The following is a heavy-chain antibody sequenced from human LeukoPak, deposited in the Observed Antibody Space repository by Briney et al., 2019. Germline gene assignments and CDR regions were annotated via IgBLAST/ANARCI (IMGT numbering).Heavy chain of an antibody. J-gene: IGHJ6*03. V-gene: IGHV4-34*01. CDR1: GGSFSGYN. CDR3: ARGGELLGYYYYYMDV. D-gene: IGHD1-26*01. Sequence: SETLSLTCAVYGGSFSGYNWSWIRQPPGKGLEWIGEINHSGSTNYNPSLKSRVTISVDTSKNQFSLKLSSVTAADTAVYYCARGGELLGYYYYYMDVWGKGTTVTISS. CDR2: INHSGST.